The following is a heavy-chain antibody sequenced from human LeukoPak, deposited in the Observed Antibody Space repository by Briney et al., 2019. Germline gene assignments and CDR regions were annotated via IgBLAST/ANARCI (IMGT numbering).Heavy chain of an antibody. D-gene: IGHD6-13*01. Sequence: RPSETLSLTCTVSGGSISSSSYYWGWIRQPPGKGLEWIGSIYYSGSTYYNPSLKSRVTISVDTSKNQFSLKLSSVTAADTAVYYCASAGHSRGMDVWGQGTTVTVSS. CDR2: IYYSGST. CDR3: ASAGHSRGMDV. V-gene: IGHV4-39*07. CDR1: GGSISSSSYY. J-gene: IGHJ6*02.